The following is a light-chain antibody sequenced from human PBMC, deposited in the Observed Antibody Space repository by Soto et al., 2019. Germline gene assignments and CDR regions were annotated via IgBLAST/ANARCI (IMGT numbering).Light chain of an antibody. CDR2: EVN. CDR3: CSYGGDRI. CDR1: SSNVGGYNF. Sequence: QSALTQPASVSGSPGQSIAISCTGTSSNVGGYNFVSWYQQHPGKAPKLLIYEVNKRPSGVSNRFSGSKSDNTASLTISGLQAEDEADYYCCSYGGDRIFGGGTNLTVL. V-gene: IGLV2-23*02. J-gene: IGLJ2*01.